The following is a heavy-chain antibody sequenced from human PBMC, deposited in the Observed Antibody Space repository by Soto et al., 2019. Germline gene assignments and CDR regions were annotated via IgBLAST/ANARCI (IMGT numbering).Heavy chain of an antibody. D-gene: IGHD6-13*01. CDR2: FDPEDGET. CDR3: ATKGRWYVGYYYYGMDV. CDR1: GYTLTELS. V-gene: IGHV1-24*01. J-gene: IGHJ6*02. Sequence: GASVKVSCKVSGYTLTELSMQWVRQAPGKGLEWMGGFDPEDGETIYAQKFQGRVTMTEDTSTDTAYMELSSLRSEDTAVYYCATKGRWYVGYYYYGMDVWGQGTTVTVSS.